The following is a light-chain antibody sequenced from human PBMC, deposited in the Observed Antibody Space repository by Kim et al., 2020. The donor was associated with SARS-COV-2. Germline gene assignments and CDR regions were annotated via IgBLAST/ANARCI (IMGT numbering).Light chain of an antibody. Sequence: SLAAGEIAPLSCRASQSVNTYLAWYQQKPGQAPRLLISDASKRATGIPARFSGSGSGTDFTLTISTLEPEDFAVYYCQQRRNWLTYGGGTKVDIK. V-gene: IGKV3-11*01. CDR3: QQRRNWLT. J-gene: IGKJ4*01. CDR1: QSVNTY. CDR2: DAS.